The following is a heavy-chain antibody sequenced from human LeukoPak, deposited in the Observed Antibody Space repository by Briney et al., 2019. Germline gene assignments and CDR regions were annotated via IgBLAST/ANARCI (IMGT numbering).Heavy chain of an antibody. V-gene: IGHV3-21*01. D-gene: IGHD6-19*01. J-gene: IGHJ3*02. CDR3: ARGAVARTGDAFDI. CDR2: ISSSSSYI. Sequence: GGSLRLSCAASGFTFSSYSMNWVRQAPGKGLEWVSSISSSSSYIYYAGSVKGRFTISRDNFKNSLYLQMNSLRAEDTAVYYCARGAVARTGDAFDIWGQGTMVTVSS. CDR1: GFTFSSYS.